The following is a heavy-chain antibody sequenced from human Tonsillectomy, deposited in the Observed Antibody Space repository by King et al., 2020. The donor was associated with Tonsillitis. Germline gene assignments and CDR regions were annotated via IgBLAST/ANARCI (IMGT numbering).Heavy chain of an antibody. V-gene: IGHV3-21*01. J-gene: IGHJ5*02. CDR1: GFTFNIYT. CDR3: ARGPAGIRFLNPNWLDP. Sequence: VQLVESGGGLVKPGGSLRLSCAASGFTFNIYTMIWVRQAPGQGLEWVSSISGTSNYIYYADSVKGRFTISRDNTKNSLFLQMNSLRPDDTAVYYCARGPAGIRFLNPNWLDPWGQGTLVTVSS. CDR2: ISGTSNYI. D-gene: IGHD1-14*01.